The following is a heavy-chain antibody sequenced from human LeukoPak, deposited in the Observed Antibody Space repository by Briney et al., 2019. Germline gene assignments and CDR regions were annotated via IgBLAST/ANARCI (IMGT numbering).Heavy chain of an antibody. J-gene: IGHJ4*02. V-gene: IGHV3-7*03. CDR1: GFTFSSYW. D-gene: IGHD4/OR15-4a*01. CDR3: AREAKGAY. CDR2: INHNGNVN. Sequence: GGSLRLSCAASGFTFSSYWMNWARQAPGKGLEWVASINHNGNVNYYVDSVKGRFTISRDNAKNSLYLQMSNLRAEDTAVYYCAREAKGAYWGQGTLVTVSS.